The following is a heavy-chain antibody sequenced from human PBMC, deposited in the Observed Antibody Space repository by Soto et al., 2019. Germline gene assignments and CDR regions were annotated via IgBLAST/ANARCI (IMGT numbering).Heavy chain of an antibody. CDR1: GGSISSGGGY. D-gene: IGHD3-16*02. CDR3: AWGYDENPYTGGHYYYFGMDV. J-gene: IGHJ6*02. CDR2: MYYSGSS. V-gene: IGHV4-31*03. Sequence: QVQLQESGPGLVKPSQTLSLTCTVSGGSISSGGGYWSWIRQPPGKGLEWIGYMYYSGSSYYNPSLESRLTISADTSKNQFSLKLTSVTAADTAVYYCAWGYDENPYTGGHYYYFGMDVWGQGTTVTVSS.